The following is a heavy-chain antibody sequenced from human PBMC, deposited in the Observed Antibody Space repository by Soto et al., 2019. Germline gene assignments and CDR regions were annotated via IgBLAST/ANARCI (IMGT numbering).Heavy chain of an antibody. CDR2: IYHSGST. CDR3: ARGQLQLVRGFAFDI. D-gene: IGHD6-13*01. Sequence: QVQLQESGPGLVKPSGTLSLNCAVSSGSISSSNLWSWVRQPPGKGLEWIGEIYHSGSTNYNPSLKSRVTISVDKSKNQFSLKLSSVTAADTAVYYCARGQLQLVRGFAFDIWGQGTMVTVSS. V-gene: IGHV4-4*02. CDR1: SGSISSSNL. J-gene: IGHJ3*02.